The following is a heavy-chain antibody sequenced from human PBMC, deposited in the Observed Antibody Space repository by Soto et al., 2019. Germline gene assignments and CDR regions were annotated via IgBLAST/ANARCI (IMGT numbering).Heavy chain of an antibody. V-gene: IGHV4-31*03. J-gene: IGHJ5*02. CDR3: ARGFLGGLRYSENEKRNNWFDP. D-gene: IGHD3-10*01. Sequence: QVQLQESGPGLVKPSQTLSLTCTVSGGSISSGGYYWSWIRQHPGKGLEWIGYIYYSGSTYYNPSLKSRVTISVDTSKNQFSLKLSSVTAADTAVYYCARGFLGGLRYSENEKRNNWFDPWGQGTLVTVSS. CDR1: GGSISSGGYY. CDR2: IYYSGST.